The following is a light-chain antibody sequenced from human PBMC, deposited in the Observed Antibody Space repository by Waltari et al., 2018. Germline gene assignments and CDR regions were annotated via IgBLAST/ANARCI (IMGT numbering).Light chain of an antibody. CDR3: SSYAGSSNLI. J-gene: IGLJ2*01. CDR2: EVN. Sequence: QSALTQPPSASGSPGQSVTISCTGTSSDIGSSKYVSWYQQHPPKAPKLMIYEVNKRPAGVPDRVSGSKSGNTASLTVSGLQADDEADYYCSSYAGSSNLIFGGGTKLTVL. CDR1: SSDIGSSKY. V-gene: IGLV2-8*01.